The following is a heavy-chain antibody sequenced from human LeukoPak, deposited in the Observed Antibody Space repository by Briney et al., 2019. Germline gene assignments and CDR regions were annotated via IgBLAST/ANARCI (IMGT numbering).Heavy chain of an antibody. CDR1: GFTFSSYA. CDR2: ISGSGHST. CDR3: AKDGYSSSRYALLNYFDY. D-gene: IGHD6-13*01. Sequence: PGGSLRLSCAASGFTFSSYAMSWVRQAPGKGLEWVSSISGSGHSTYYAYSVKGRFTISRDNSKNTLYLQMNSLRAEDTAVYYCAKDGYSSSRYALLNYFDYWGQGTLVTVSS. J-gene: IGHJ4*02. V-gene: IGHV3-23*01.